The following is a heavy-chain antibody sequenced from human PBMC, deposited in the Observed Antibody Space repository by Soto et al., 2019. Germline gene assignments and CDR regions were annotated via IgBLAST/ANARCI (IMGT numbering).Heavy chain of an antibody. CDR2: INPNSGGT. CDR3: ARAVVPAAIDY. V-gene: IGHV1-2*04. Sequence: ASVKVSCRASGYTFTGYYMHWVRQAPGQGLEWMGWINPNSGGTNYAQKFQGWVTMTRDTSISTAYMELSRLRSDDTAVYYCARAVVPAAIDYWGQGTLVTVSS. CDR1: GYTFTGYY. J-gene: IGHJ4*02. D-gene: IGHD2-2*01.